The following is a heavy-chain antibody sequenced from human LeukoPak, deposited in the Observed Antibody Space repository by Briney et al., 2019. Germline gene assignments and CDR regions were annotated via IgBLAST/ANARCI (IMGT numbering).Heavy chain of an antibody. V-gene: IGHV1-2*02. CDR2: INLNSGGT. CDR3: ARPSGGSGRWGDNWFDP. D-gene: IGHD3-10*01. Sequence: GASVKVSCKASGYTFTGSYMHWVRQAPGQGLEWVGWINLNSGGTKYAQKFQGRVTMTRDTSISTAYMELSSLRSDDTAVYYCARPSGGSGRWGDNWFDPWGQGTLVTVSS. J-gene: IGHJ5*02. CDR1: GYTFTGSY.